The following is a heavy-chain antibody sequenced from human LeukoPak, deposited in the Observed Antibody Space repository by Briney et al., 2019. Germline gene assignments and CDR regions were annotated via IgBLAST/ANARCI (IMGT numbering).Heavy chain of an antibody. V-gene: IGHV3-30*02. CDR1: GFTFSSYG. D-gene: IGHD1-26*01. J-gene: IGHJ3*02. CDR2: IRYDGSNK. CDR3: AKLVSYSGSYPDAFDI. Sequence: GGSLRLSCAASGFTFSSYGMHWVRQAPGKGLEWMTFIRYDGSNKYYADSVKGRFTISRDNSKNTLYLQMNSLRAEDTAVYYCAKLVSYSGSYPDAFDIWGQGTMVTVSS.